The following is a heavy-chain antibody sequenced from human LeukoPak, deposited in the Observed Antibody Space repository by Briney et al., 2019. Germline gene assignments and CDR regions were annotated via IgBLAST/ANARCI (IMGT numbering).Heavy chain of an antibody. Sequence: SETLPLTCTVSGGSISSYYWSWIRQPAGKGLEWIGRIYTSGSTNYNPSLKSRVTISVDKSKNQFSLKLSSVTAADTAVYYCARIVPAATYYYYYMDVWGKGTPVSVSS. CDR3: ARIVPAATYYYYYMDV. J-gene: IGHJ6*03. V-gene: IGHV4-4*07. D-gene: IGHD2-2*01. CDR1: GGSISSYY. CDR2: IYTSGST.